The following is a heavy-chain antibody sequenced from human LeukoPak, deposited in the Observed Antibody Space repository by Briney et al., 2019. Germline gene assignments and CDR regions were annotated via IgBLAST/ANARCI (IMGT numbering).Heavy chain of an antibody. CDR2: INPNSGGT. J-gene: IGHJ4*02. D-gene: IGHD4-23*01. CDR1: GYTFTGYY. CDR3: ARVGADYGGNPFDY. V-gene: IGHV1-2*02. Sequence: ASVKVSCKASGYTFTGYYMHWVRQAPGQGLEWMGWINPNSGGTNYAQKFQGRVTMTRDTPISTAYMELSRLRSDDTAVYYCARVGADYGGNPFDYWGQGTLVTVSS.